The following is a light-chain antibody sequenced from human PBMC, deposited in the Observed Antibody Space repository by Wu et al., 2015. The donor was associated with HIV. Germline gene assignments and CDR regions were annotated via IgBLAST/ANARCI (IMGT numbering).Light chain of an antibody. V-gene: IGKV1-5*03. J-gene: IGKJ2*01. CDR1: QSINSW. CDR3: QQYNGYPYT. Sequence: DIQMTQSPSTPSGSVGDRVTITCRASQSINSWLAWYQQKPGKAPKLLIFKASILEIGVPSRFSGSGSGTEFTLTISGLQPDDSATYYCQQYNGYPYTFGQGTKLEIK. CDR2: KAS.